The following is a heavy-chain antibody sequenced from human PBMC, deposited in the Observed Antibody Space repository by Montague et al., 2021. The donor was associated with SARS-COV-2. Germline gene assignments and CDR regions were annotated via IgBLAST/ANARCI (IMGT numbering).Heavy chain of an antibody. CDR1: GGSISSGSYY. CDR2: IYNSVST. V-gene: IGHV4-31*03. Sequence: TLSLTCTVSGGSISSGSYYWNWIRQHPGKSLEFIGFIYNSVSTYYNPSLKSRVSISVDTSKNQFSLKLTSVTAADTAVYYCARDRGRVTTVFLDAFDIWGQGTMVTVSS. J-gene: IGHJ3*02. CDR3: ARDRGRVTTVFLDAFDI. D-gene: IGHD4-17*01.